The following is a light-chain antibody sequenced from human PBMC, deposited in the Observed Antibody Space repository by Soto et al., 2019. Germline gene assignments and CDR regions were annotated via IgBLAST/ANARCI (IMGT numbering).Light chain of an antibody. CDR3: QQYGSTPLT. CDR1: QSVRSNY. J-gene: IGKJ4*01. V-gene: IGKV3-20*01. Sequence: EIVLKQSPDTLSLSPGERATLSCRASQSVRSNYLAWYQQKPGQAPRFLIYDASSRATGITDRFSGSGSGTDFTLTFSRLEPEDFAVYYCQQYGSTPLTFGGGTKVDIK. CDR2: DAS.